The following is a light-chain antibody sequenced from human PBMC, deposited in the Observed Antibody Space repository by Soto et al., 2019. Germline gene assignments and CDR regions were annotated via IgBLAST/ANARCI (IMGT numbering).Light chain of an antibody. Sequence: EIVLTQSPGTLSLSPGERATLSCRTSQSVASYYLAWYQQKPGQAPRLLIYGASNRATGIPERFSGSGSGTEFTLTSSRLEPEDFAVYSCQQYGRSPYTFGQGTKLEIK. V-gene: IGKV3-20*01. CDR1: QSVASYY. CDR3: QQYGRSPYT. J-gene: IGKJ2*01. CDR2: GAS.